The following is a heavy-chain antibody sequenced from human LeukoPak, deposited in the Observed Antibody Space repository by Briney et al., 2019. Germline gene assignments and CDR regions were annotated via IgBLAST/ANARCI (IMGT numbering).Heavy chain of an antibody. V-gene: IGHV3-66*01. CDR3: ARAYVDTAMVTYYYYGMDV. Sequence: GGSLRLSCAASGFTVSSNYMSWVRQAPGKGLEWVSVIYSGGSTYYADSVKGRFTISRDNSKNTLYLQMNSLRAEDTAVYYCARAYVDTAMVTYYYYGMDVWGQGTTVTVSS. J-gene: IGHJ6*02. D-gene: IGHD5-18*01. CDR1: GFTVSSNY. CDR2: IYSGGST.